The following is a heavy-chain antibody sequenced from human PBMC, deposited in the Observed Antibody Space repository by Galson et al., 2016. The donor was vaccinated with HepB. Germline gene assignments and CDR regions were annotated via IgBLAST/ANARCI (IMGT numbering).Heavy chain of an antibody. J-gene: IGHJ5*02. CDR1: GLTFSNYA. D-gene: IGHD3-3*01. CDR3: AKDTRRGFYSRWFDP. V-gene: IGHV3-23*01. Sequence: SLRLSCAASGLTFSNYAMSWVRQAPGKGLEWVSAISGSGGSPYDADSVKGRFTISRDNSKNTLYLQMNSLRVEATALYYCAKDTRRGFYSRWFDPWGQGTLVTVSS. CDR2: ISGSGGSP.